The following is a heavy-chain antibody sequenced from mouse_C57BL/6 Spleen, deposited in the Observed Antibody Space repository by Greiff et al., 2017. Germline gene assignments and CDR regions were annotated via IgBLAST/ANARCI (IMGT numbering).Heavy chain of an antibody. Sequence: EVQGVESGGGLVQPGGSLSLSCAASGFTFTDYYMSWVRQPPGKALEWLGFIRNKANGYTTEYSASVKGRFTISRDNSQSILYLQMNALRAEDSATYYCARSFITTVVAQWYFDVWGTGTTLTVSS. V-gene: IGHV7-3*01. CDR1: GFTFTDYY. D-gene: IGHD1-1*01. CDR3: ARSFITTVVAQWYFDV. J-gene: IGHJ1*03. CDR2: IRNKANGYTT.